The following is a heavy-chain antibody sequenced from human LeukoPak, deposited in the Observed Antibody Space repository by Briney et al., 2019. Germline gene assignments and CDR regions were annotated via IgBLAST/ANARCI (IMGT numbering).Heavy chain of an antibody. CDR2: ISGSGGST. J-gene: IGHJ4*02. CDR3: AKMFRGVLCGIDY. V-gene: IGHV3-23*01. Sequence: GGSLRLSCAASGFTFSSYAMSWVRQAPGKGLEWVSAISGSGGSTYYADSVKGRFTISRDNSKNTLYLQTNSLRAEDTAVYYCAKMFRGVLCGIDYWGQGTLVTVSS. D-gene: IGHD3-10*01. CDR1: GFTFSSYA.